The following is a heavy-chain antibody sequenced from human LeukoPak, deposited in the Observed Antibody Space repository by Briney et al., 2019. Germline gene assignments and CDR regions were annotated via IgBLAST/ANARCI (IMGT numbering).Heavy chain of an antibody. CDR2: ISAYNGDT. V-gene: IGHV1-18*01. CDR3: AKVHCISTNCNHIWTYFDY. CDR1: GYIFGHNG. Sequence: ASVKVSCKTSGYIFGHNGIGWVRQAPGQGPEWMGWISAYNGDTNYAQELQGRVTMTTDTSTSTAYMELRSLRSDDTAVYYCAKVHCISTNCNHIWTYFDYWGQGTLVTVSS. J-gene: IGHJ4*02. D-gene: IGHD2-2*01.